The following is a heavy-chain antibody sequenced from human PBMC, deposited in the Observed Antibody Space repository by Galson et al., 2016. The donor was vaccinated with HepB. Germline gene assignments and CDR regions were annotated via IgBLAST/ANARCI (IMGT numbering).Heavy chain of an antibody. CDR3: SREGGSAVRYGMDV. CDR1: GGSFSGYY. D-gene: IGHD6-13*01. CDR2: INLSGSP. Sequence: SETLSLTCAVYGGSFSGYYWRWIRQPPGKGLAWIGEINLSGSPNYNASLKSRVSISVDTSKNQFALKLRSATAADTGVYYCSREGGSAVRYGMDVWSQGTTVTVSS. J-gene: IGHJ6*02. V-gene: IGHV4-34*01.